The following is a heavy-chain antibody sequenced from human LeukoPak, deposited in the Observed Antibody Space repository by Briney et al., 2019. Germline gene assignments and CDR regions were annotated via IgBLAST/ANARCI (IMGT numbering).Heavy chain of an antibody. CDR2: IKQDGSEK. CDR1: GFTFSSYW. CDR3: ARDQFTDFWSGYYFDY. V-gene: IGHV3-7*01. D-gene: IGHD3-3*01. Sequence: PGGSLRLSCAASGFTFSSYWMSWVRQAPGKGLEWVGNIKQDGSEKYYVDSVKGRFTISRDNAKNSLYLQMNSLRAEDTAVYYCARDQFTDFWSGYYFDYWGQGTLVTVSS. J-gene: IGHJ4*02.